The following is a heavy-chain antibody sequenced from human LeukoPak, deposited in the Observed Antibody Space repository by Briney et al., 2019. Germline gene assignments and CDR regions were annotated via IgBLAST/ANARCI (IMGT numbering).Heavy chain of an antibody. J-gene: IGHJ3*02. Sequence: ASVKVSCKASGYTFTGYYMHWVRQAPGQGFEWMGWINPNSGGTNYAQKFQGRVTMTRDTSISTAYMALSRLRSDDTAVYYCARDLTNWGHFGAFDIWGQGTMVTVSS. V-gene: IGHV1-2*02. D-gene: IGHD7-27*01. CDR2: INPNSGGT. CDR1: GYTFTGYY. CDR3: ARDLTNWGHFGAFDI.